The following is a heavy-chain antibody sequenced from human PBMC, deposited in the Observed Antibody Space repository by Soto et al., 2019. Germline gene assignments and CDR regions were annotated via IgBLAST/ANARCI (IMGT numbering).Heavy chain of an antibody. CDR1: GFTFTSSA. J-gene: IGHJ5*02. V-gene: IGHV1-58*02. CDR2: IVVGSGNT. CDR3: AADLDYYGSWTKNWFDP. D-gene: IGHD3-10*01. Sequence: QMQLVQSGPEVKKPGTSVKVSCKASGFTFTSSAMQWVRQARGQRLEWIGWIVVGSGNTNYAQKFQERVTITRDMSTSTAYMELSSLRSEDTAVYYCAADLDYYGSWTKNWFDPWGQGTLVTVSS.